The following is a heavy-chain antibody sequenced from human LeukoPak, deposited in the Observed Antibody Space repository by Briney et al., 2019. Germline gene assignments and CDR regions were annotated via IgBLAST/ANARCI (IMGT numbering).Heavy chain of an antibody. CDR2: INPNRGGT. V-gene: IGHV1-2*02. J-gene: IGHJ5*02. D-gene: IGHD3-16*02. Sequence: GASVKVSCKASGYTFTGYYMHWVRQAPGQGLERMGWINPNRGGTNYAQKFQGRVTMTRDTSISTAYMELSRLRSDDTAVYYCARNPDEYVWGSYRPENNWFDPWGQGTLVTVSS. CDR1: GYTFTGYY. CDR3: ARNPDEYVWGSYRPENNWFDP.